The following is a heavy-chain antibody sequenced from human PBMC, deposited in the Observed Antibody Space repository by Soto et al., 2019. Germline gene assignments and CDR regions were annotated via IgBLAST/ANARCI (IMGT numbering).Heavy chain of an antibody. CDR3: ARGHYDSSGYYADWYFDL. V-gene: IGHV4-34*01. J-gene: IGHJ2*01. CDR2: INHSGST. D-gene: IGHD3-22*01. Sequence: ECLSPSGTVYGASFSGYYWSWIRQPPGKGLEWIGEINHSGSTNYNPSLKSRVTISVDTSKNQFSLKLSSVTDADTAVYYCARGHYDSSGYYADWYFDLWGRGTLVTVSS. CDR1: GASFSGYY.